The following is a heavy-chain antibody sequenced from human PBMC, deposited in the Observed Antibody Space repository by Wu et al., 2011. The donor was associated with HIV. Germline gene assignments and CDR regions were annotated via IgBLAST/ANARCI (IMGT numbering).Heavy chain of an antibody. J-gene: IGHJ4*02. CDR3: ARDLGGDEDY. CDR2: INPHSGGT. V-gene: IGHV1-2*02. D-gene: IGHD2-21*01. Sequence: QVQLVQSGAEVKKPGASVKVSCKASGYTFTAYYMHWLRQAPGQGLEWMGWINPHSGGTNFAQKFQGRVTMTRDTSITTAYMELSRLRSEDTAVYYCARDLGGDEDYWGQGTLVTVSS. CDR1: GYTFTAYY.